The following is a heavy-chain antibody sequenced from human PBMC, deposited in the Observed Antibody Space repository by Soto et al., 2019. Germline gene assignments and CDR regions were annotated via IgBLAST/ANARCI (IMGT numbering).Heavy chain of an antibody. D-gene: IGHD5-12*01. CDR1: GGSISSYY. CDR3: ASTNEEYSGYEGYFDY. V-gene: IGHV4-59*01. CDR2: IYYSGST. J-gene: IGHJ4*02. Sequence: SETLSLTCTVSGGSISSYYWSWIRQPPGKGLEWIGYIYYSGSTNYNPSLKSRVTISVDTSKNQFSLKLSSVTAADTAVYYCASTNEEYSGYEGYFDYWGQGTLVTVSS.